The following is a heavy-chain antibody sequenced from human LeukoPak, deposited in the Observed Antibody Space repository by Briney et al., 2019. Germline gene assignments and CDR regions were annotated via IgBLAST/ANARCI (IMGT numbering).Heavy chain of an antibody. CDR2: INPNSGGT. J-gene: IGHJ6*03. Sequence: GASVKVSCKASGYTFTGYYMNWVRQAPGQGLEWMGWINPNSGGTNYAQKFQGRVTMTRDTSISTAYMELSRLRSDDTAVYYCARELRAMVRGVSYYYYYMDVWGKGTTVTISS. D-gene: IGHD3-10*01. CDR3: ARELRAMVRGVSYYYYYMDV. CDR1: GYTFTGYY. V-gene: IGHV1-2*02.